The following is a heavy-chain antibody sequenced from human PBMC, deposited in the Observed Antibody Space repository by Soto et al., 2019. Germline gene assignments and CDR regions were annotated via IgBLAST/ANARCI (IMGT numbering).Heavy chain of an antibody. Sequence: SVKVSCKASGGTFSSFGISWVRQAPGQGLEWMGGIIPVLGRPNYAQRFRGRLTITADVSTNTCYMELIDLESEDTAVYYCAREGSGYNCWGQGTQVTVSS. D-gene: IGHD5-12*01. V-gene: IGHV1-69*10. CDR2: IIPVLGRP. CDR1: GGTFSSFG. J-gene: IGHJ1*01. CDR3: AREGSGYNC.